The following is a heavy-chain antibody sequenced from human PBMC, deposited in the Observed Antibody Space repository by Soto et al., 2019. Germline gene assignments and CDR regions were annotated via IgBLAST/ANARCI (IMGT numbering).Heavy chain of an antibody. V-gene: IGHV4-39*01. CDR1: GGSISSSSCY. D-gene: IGHD2-21*02. CDR2: IYYSGST. Sequence: QLQLQESGPGLVKPSETLSLTCTVSGGSISSSSCYWGWIRQPPGKGLEWIGSIYYSGSTYYNPSLKSRGTISVDTSKDQFARKLSSVTAADTAVYYCARLTVEDGDGYYYYGLDVWGQGTTVTVSS. CDR3: ARLTVEDGDGYYYYGLDV. J-gene: IGHJ6*02.